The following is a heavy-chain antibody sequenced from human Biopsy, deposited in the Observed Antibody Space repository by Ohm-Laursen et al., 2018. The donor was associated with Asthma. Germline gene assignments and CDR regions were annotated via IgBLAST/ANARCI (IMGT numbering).Heavy chain of an antibody. CDR3: ARGPELDV. J-gene: IGHJ6*02. V-gene: IGHV4-34*01. CDR1: PGSFSGFF. Sequence: PSQTLSLTCDVYPGSFSGFFWTWIRQSPGKGLEWIGETNERGVTNNNPSLKSRVIISIDTYWNRVSLKLTSVTAADTAVYYCARGPELDVWGQGTTVTVPS. CDR2: TNERGVT.